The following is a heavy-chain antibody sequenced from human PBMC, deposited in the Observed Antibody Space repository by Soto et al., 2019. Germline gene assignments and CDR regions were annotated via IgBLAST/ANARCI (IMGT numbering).Heavy chain of an antibody. J-gene: IGHJ5*02. CDR2: IVVGSGNT. CDR1: GFTFTSSA. CDR3: AACLDYYGSGSYLVSPFDP. V-gene: IGHV1-58*02. D-gene: IGHD3-10*01. Sequence: SVKVSCKASGFTFTSSAMQWVRQARGRRLEWIGWIVVGSGNTNYAQKFQERVTITRDMSTSTAYMELSSLRSEDTAVYYCAACLDYYGSGSYLVSPFDPWGQGTLVTVSS.